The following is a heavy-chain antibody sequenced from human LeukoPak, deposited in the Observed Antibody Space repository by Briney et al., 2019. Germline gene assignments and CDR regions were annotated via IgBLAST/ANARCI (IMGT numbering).Heavy chain of an antibody. J-gene: IGHJ6*04. Sequence: SETLSLTCAVYGGSFSGYYWSWIRQPPGKGLEWIGEINHSGSTNYNPSLKSRVTISVDTSKNQFSLKLSSVTAADTAVYYCARGYVGPLPRNYYYYGMDIWGKGTTVTVSS. D-gene: IGHD1-26*01. CDR2: INHSGST. V-gene: IGHV4-34*01. CDR3: ARGYVGPLPRNYYYYGMDI. CDR1: GGSFSGYY.